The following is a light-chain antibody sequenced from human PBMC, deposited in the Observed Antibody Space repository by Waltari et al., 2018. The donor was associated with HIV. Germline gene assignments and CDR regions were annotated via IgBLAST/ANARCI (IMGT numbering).Light chain of an antibody. V-gene: IGKV3-11*01. J-gene: IGKJ4*01. CDR2: DTS. CDR1: QSVGYY. Sequence: EIVLTQSPATLSLSPGERATLSCRASQSVGYYLAWYQQKPGQALRLLIYDTSIRATGIPARFSGSGSGTDFTLTISSLESEDFAVYYCQERSNWPPLTFGGGTKVEIK. CDR3: QERSNWPPLT.